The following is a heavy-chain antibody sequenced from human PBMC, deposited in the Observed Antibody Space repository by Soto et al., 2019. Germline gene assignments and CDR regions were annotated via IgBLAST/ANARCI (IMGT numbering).Heavy chain of an antibody. Sequence: GGALRLSCAASGFTLSDHYMDWVRQAPGKGLEWVGRTKNKANRYTTEYAASVNGRFTISRDDSKNSLYLQMNSLKTEDTAVYYCARWVSGSPDNWGQGTLVTVSS. CDR3: ARWVSGSPDN. V-gene: IGHV3-72*01. J-gene: IGHJ4*02. CDR2: TKNKANRYTT. D-gene: IGHD1-26*01. CDR1: GFTLSDHY.